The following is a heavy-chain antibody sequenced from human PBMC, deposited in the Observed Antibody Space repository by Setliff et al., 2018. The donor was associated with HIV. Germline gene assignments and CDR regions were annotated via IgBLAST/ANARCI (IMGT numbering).Heavy chain of an antibody. CDR3: ALYDYVWGSYYY. CDR1: GFSLSTSGVG. Sequence: SGPTLVNPTQPLTLTCAFSGFSLSTSGVGVGWIRQPPGKALEWLALIYWDDDKRYSPSLKSRLTITKDTSKNQVVLTMTNMDPADTATYYCALYDYVWGSYYYWGQGTLVTVSS. CDR2: IYWDDDK. V-gene: IGHV2-5*02. D-gene: IGHD3-16*01. J-gene: IGHJ4*02.